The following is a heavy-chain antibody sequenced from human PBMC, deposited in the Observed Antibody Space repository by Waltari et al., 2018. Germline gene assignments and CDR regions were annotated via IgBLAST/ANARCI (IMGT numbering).Heavy chain of an antibody. CDR2: IYYRWST. CDR1: GGSISSSSYH. J-gene: IGHJ4*02. D-gene: IGHD3-3*01. V-gene: IGHV4-39*01. Sequence: QLQLQESGPGLAKPSETLSLTCTVSGGSISSSSYHWGWIRQPPGKGRGWIGSIYYRWSTYYNPSLKSRVNTARDTSKNQFSLKLSSVTAADTAVYYCAGYTIFGVVLSDYWGQGTLVTVSS. CDR3: AGYTIFGVVLSDY.